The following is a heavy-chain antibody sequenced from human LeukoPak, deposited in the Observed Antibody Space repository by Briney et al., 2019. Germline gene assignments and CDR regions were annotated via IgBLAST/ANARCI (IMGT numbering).Heavy chain of an antibody. CDR2: MNPNSGNT. D-gene: IGHD6-13*01. CDR3: ATYRAAAGTGSFGDY. CDR1: GYTFTSYD. Sequence: ASVKVSCKASGYTFTSYDINWVRQATGQGLEWMGWMNPNSGNTGYAQKFQGRVTMTEDTSTDTAYMELSSLRSEDTAVYYCATYRAAAGTGSFGDYWGQGTLVTVSS. V-gene: IGHV1-8*01. J-gene: IGHJ4*02.